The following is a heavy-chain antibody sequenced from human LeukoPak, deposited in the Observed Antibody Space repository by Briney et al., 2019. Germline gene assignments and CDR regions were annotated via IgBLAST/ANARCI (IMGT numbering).Heavy chain of an antibody. CDR2: ISWNSGSI. CDR3: AKDINGYYGSGSFDY. D-gene: IGHD3-10*01. J-gene: IGHJ4*02. Sequence: GGSLRLSCAASGFTFDDYAMHWVRQAPGKGLEWVSGISWNSGSIGYADSVKGRFTISRDNAKNSLYLQMNSLRAEDTALYYCAKDINGYYGSGSFDYWGQGTLVTVSS. CDR1: GFTFDDYA. V-gene: IGHV3-9*01.